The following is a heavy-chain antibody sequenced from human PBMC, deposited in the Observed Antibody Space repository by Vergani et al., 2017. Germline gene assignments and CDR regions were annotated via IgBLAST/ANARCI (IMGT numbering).Heavy chain of an antibody. CDR3: ARDHAYCSGGSCSNDYYYYYGMDV. Sequence: QVQLVQSGAEVKKPGSSVKVSCKASGGTFSSYAISWVRQAPGQGLEWMGRIIPIFGTANYAQKFQGRVTITADESTSTAYMELSSLRSEDTAVYYCARDHAYCSGGSCSNDYYYYYGMDVWGQGTTVTVSS. D-gene: IGHD2-15*01. J-gene: IGHJ6*02. CDR1: GGTFSSYA. V-gene: IGHV1-69*18. CDR2: IIPIFGTA.